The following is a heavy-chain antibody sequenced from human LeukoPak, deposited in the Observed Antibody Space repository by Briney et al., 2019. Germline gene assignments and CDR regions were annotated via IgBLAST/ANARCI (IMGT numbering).Heavy chain of an antibody. CDR3: ASLHESSGWYYFDY. D-gene: IGHD6-19*01. CDR2: INHSGST. CDR1: SGSFSGYY. J-gene: IGHJ4*02. Sequence: SETLSLTCAVYSGSFSGYYWSWLRQPPGKGLEWIGEINHSGSTNYNPSLKSRVTISVDKSKNQFSLKLSSVTAADTAVYYCASLHESSGWYYFDYWGQGTLVTVSS. V-gene: IGHV4-34*01.